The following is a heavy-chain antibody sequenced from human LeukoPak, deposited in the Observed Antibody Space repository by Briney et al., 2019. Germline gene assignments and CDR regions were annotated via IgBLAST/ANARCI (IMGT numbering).Heavy chain of an antibody. J-gene: IGHJ4*02. V-gene: IGHV3-30*02. CDR1: GFTFSSYG. Sequence: GGSLRLSCAASGFTFSSYGMHWVRQAPGKGLEWVAFIRYDGSNKYYADSVKGRFTISRDNAKSSLYLQMNSLRAEDTAVYYCARAAYGGNSEFDYWGQGTLVTVSS. CDR2: IRYDGSNK. D-gene: IGHD4-23*01. CDR3: ARAAYGGNSEFDY.